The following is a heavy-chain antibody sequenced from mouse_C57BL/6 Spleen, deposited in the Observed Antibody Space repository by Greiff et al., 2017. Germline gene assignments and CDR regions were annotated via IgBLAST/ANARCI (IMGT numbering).Heavy chain of an antibody. V-gene: IGHV1-55*01. D-gene: IGHD2-1*01. J-gene: IGHJ4*01. CDR1: GYTFTSYW. Sequence: QVQLQQPGAELVKPGASVQMSCKASGYTFTSYWLTWVKQRPGQGLEWIGDIYPGSGSTNYNEKFKSKATLTVDTSSSTAYMQLSSLTSEDSSVYYCTRGYYGNPYYAMDYWGQGTSVTVSS. CDR2: IYPGSGST. CDR3: TRGYYGNPYYAMDY.